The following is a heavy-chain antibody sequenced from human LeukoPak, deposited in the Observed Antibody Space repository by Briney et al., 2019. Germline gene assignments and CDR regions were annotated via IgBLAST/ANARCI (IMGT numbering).Heavy chain of an antibody. V-gene: IGHV4-31*03. CDR1: GGSISSGGYY. D-gene: IGHD2-21*02. Sequence: PSQTLSLTCTISGGSISSGGYYWSWIRHHPGKGLEWIGNIYYSGSPNYNPSLKSRITISVDTSKNQFSLKLSSVTAADTAVYYCARKNCGGDCYSFNWFDPWGQGTLVTVSS. CDR3: ARKNCGGDCYSFNWFDP. CDR2: IYYSGSP. J-gene: IGHJ5*02.